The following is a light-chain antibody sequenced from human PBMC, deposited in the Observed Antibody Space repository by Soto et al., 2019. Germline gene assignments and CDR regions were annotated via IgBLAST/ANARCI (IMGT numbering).Light chain of an antibody. J-gene: IGKJ1*01. CDR2: GAS. Sequence: DIVLTQSPGTLSLSPGERATLSCRASQSVTSNYLAWYQQRPGQAPRLLIFGASIRATGLPDRFSGSGSGTDFTLTISRLEPEDFAVYYCQQYGSSPGTFGQGTKVDI. CDR3: QQYGSSPGT. CDR1: QSVTSNY. V-gene: IGKV3-20*01.